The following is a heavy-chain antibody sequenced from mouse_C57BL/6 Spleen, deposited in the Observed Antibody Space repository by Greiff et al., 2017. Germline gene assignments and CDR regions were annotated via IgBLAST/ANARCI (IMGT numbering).Heavy chain of an antibody. Sequence: EVQLQQSGPELVKPGASVKISCKASGYTFTDYYMNWVKQSHGKSLEWIGDINPNNGGTSYNQKFKGKATLTVDKSSSTAYMELRSLTSEDSAVYYCARRPDDYGSSYGYFDVWGTGTTVTVAS. J-gene: IGHJ1*03. CDR1: GYTFTDYY. CDR2: INPNNGGT. D-gene: IGHD1-1*01. V-gene: IGHV1-26*01. CDR3: ARRPDDYGSSYGYFDV.